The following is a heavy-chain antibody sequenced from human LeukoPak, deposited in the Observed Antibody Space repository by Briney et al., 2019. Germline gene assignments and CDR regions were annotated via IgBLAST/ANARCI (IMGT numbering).Heavy chain of an antibody. Sequence: ASVKVSCKASGYTFTSYDINWVRQATGQGLEWMGWMNPNSGNTGYAQKFQGRVTITRNTSISTAYMELSSLRSEDTAVYYCARGALGYCSSTSCSDFDYWGQGTLVTVSS. J-gene: IGHJ4*02. CDR3: ARGALGYCSSTSCSDFDY. CDR1: GYTFTSYD. V-gene: IGHV1-8*03. D-gene: IGHD2-2*01. CDR2: MNPNSGNT.